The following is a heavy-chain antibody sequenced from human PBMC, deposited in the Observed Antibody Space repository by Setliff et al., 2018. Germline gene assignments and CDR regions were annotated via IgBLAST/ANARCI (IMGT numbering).Heavy chain of an antibody. Sequence: ASVKVSCKTSGYTFTNYDINWVRQATGQGLEWMGWMNPNSGNTGYAQNFQGRVSMTRNTSISTAYMELNSLRTEDTAVYFCARVAMGASCSGTSCQKYRFDYWGQGTLVTVSS. CDR1: GYTFTNYD. CDR2: MNPNSGNT. CDR3: ARVAMGASCSGTSCQKYRFDY. J-gene: IGHJ4*02. V-gene: IGHV1-8*02. D-gene: IGHD2-2*01.